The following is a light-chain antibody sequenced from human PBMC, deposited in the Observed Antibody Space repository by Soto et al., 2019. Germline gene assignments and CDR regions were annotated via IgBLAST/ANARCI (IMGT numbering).Light chain of an antibody. Sequence: EIVMTQSPATLSVSPGEIATLSCRASQSVSSNLAWHQQKPGQAPRILMYDASTRATGISARFSGSGSGTEFTLTISSLQSEDFAVYYCQQRSNWPSITFGQGTRLEIK. CDR3: QQRSNWPSIT. V-gene: IGKV3-15*01. J-gene: IGKJ5*01. CDR2: DAS. CDR1: QSVSSN.